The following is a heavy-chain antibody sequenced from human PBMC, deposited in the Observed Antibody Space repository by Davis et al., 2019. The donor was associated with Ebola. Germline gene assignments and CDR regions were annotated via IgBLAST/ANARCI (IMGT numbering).Heavy chain of an antibody. Sequence: GGSLRLSCAASGFTFSSYSMNWVRQAPGKGLEWVSYISSSSSTIYYADSVKGRFTISRDNAKNSLYLQMNSLKTEGTAVYYCTTGGYDILTGLNDYWGQGTLVTVSS. CDR1: GFTFSSYS. J-gene: IGHJ4*02. V-gene: IGHV3-48*01. CDR2: ISSSSSTI. D-gene: IGHD3-9*01. CDR3: TTGGYDILTGLNDY.